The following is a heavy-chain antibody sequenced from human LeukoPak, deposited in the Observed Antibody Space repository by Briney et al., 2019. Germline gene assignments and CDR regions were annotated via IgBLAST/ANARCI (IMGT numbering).Heavy chain of an antibody. D-gene: IGHD2-2*01. J-gene: IGHJ3*02. Sequence: SVKVSCKASGGTFSSYAISWVRQAPGQGLEWMGGIIPVFGTANYAQKFQGRVTITADESTSTAYMELSSLRSEDTAVYYCARGDTWEYCSSTSCYLYAFDIWGQGTMVTVSS. CDR1: GGTFSSYA. CDR3: ARGDTWEYCSSTSCYLYAFDI. V-gene: IGHV1-69*13. CDR2: IIPVFGTA.